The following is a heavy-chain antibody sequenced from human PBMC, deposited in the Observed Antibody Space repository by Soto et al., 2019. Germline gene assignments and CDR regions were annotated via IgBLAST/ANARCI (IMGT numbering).Heavy chain of an antibody. V-gene: IGHV3-30*18. CDR2: SSYDGSDN. D-gene: IGHD2-15*01. CDR1: GFTFNNYG. CDR3: AKDFRYCSGGSCYSEVPIDV. Sequence: PGGSLRLSCAASGFTFNNYGMHWVRQAPGKGLEWVAFSSYDGSDNYYADSVKGRFTISRDKAGSTLLLQVNGLRAEDTAVYYCAKDFRYCSGGSCYSEVPIDVWGQGTTVTAP. J-gene: IGHJ6*02.